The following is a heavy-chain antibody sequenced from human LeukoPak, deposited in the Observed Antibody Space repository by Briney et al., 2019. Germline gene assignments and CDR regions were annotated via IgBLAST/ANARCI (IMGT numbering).Heavy chain of an antibody. CDR1: GFTFSTYA. CDR2: ITDTGGTT. D-gene: IGHD4-17*01. Sequence: GGSLRLSCAASGFTFSTYAMSWVRRTPGQGLEWVSGITDTGGTTYYADSVKGRFTISRDNSKNTLYLQMNSLRAEDTAVYYCARVTVTTYLDYWGQRTLVTVSS. J-gene: IGHJ4*02. CDR3: ARVTVTTYLDY. V-gene: IGHV3-23*01.